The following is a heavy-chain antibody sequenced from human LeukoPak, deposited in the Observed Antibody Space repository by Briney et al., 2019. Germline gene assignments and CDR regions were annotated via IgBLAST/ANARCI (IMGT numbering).Heavy chain of an antibody. CDR3: ARVNYGDLTFDY. Sequence: SETLSLTCTVSGGSISSGGYYWSWIRQHPGKGLEWIGYIYYSGSTYYNPSLKSRVTISVDTSKNQFSLKLSSVTAADTAVYYCARVNYGDLTFDYWGQGTLVTVSS. J-gene: IGHJ4*02. CDR1: GGSISSGGYY. D-gene: IGHD4-17*01. CDR2: IYYSGST. V-gene: IGHV4-31*03.